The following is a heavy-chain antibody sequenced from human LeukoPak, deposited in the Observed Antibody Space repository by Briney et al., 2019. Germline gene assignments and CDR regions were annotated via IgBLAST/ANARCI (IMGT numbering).Heavy chain of an antibody. Sequence: GGSLRLSGAASGFTVSSNYMSWVRQAPGKGLEWVSVIYSGGSTYYADSVKGRFTISRDNSKNTLYLQMNSLRAEDTAVYYCARDRLRRMDVWGQGTTVTVSS. CDR1: GFTVSSNY. CDR2: IYSGGST. J-gene: IGHJ6*02. V-gene: IGHV3-53*01. CDR3: ARDRLRRMDV. D-gene: IGHD5-12*01.